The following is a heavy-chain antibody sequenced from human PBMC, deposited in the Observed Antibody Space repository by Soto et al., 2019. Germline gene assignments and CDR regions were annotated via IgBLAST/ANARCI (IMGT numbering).Heavy chain of an antibody. D-gene: IGHD5-18*01. CDR3: ARDRARNIQLTWFDP. V-gene: IGHV3-33*01. Sequence: LRLSCAASGFTFSSYGMHWVRQAPGKGLEWVAVIWYDGSNKYYADSVKGRFTISRDNSKNTLYLQMNSLRAEDTAVYYCARDRARNIQLTWFDPWGQGTLVTVSS. CDR2: IWYDGSNK. J-gene: IGHJ5*02. CDR1: GFTFSSYG.